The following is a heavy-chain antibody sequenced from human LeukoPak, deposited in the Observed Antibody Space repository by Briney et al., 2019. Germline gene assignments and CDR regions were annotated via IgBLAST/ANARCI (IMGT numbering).Heavy chain of an antibody. CDR2: ISSSSIYI. Sequence: GGSLRLSCAASGFTFSNYRMNWVRQAPGKGLEWVSSISSSSIYIYYADSVKGRFTISRDNAKDSLYLQMNSLRAEDTAMYYCARGLHSSDAFDIWGQGTMVTVSS. CDR3: ARGLHSSDAFDI. D-gene: IGHD3-22*01. J-gene: IGHJ3*02. V-gene: IGHV3-21*01. CDR1: GFTFSNYR.